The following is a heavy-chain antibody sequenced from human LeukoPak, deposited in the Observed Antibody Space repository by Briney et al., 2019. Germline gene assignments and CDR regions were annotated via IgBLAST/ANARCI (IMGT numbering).Heavy chain of an antibody. D-gene: IGHD6-6*01. Sequence: GGSLRLSCAASGVTFGAYWRSWVGQAPGKGLEWVANVNPDGSEEYYMDSVKGRFTISRDNAKNSVSLQMHSLRAEDTGVYYCARIGYSSSSLDYWGKGSLVTVSS. CDR2: VNPDGSEE. CDR3: ARIGYSSSSLDY. CDR1: GVTFGAYW. V-gene: IGHV3-7*01. J-gene: IGHJ4*02.